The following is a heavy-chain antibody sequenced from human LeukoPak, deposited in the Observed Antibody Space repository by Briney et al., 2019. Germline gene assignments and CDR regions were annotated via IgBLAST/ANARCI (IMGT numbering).Heavy chain of an antibody. V-gene: IGHV4-38-2*02. D-gene: IGHD5-12*01. J-gene: IGHJ6*03. CDR2: VFHSGNT. CDR1: GYSISSTYY. CDR3: ARVFGGNDFNYYYYYMDV. Sequence: NPSETLSLTCTVSGYSISSTYYWGWIRQPPGKGLEWVGSVFHSGNTYYNPSLRSRVTISVDTSKNQFLLKLTSVTAADTAVYYCARVFGGNDFNYYYYYMDVRGKGTTVTISS.